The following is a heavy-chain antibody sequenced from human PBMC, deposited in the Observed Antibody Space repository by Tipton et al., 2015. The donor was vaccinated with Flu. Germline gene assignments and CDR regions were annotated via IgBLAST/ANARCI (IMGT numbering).Heavy chain of an antibody. D-gene: IGHD5-24*01. CDR2: INTNDNGT. CDR3: ARDGAGYNGAFDM. Sequence: QLVQSGAELRKPGASVKVYCKGFGYSFTVHYIHWVRQAPGQGLEWMGWINTNDNGTRYSQKLQGRVTMTRDTSISTVYMELTRLTSDDTAAYYCARDGAGYNGAFDMWGQGTMVTVSS. J-gene: IGHJ3*02. CDR1: GYSFTVHY. V-gene: IGHV1-2*02.